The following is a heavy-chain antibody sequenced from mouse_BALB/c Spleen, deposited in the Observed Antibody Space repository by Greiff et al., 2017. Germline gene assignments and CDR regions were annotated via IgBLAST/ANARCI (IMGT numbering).Heavy chain of an antibody. CDR3: ARDGDYYGLFAY. CDR2: IYYSGTI. J-gene: IGHJ3*01. V-gene: IGHV3-5*02. Sequence: EVKLQESGPGLVKPSQTVSLTCTVTGISITTGNYRWSWIRQFPGNKLEWIGYIYYSGTITYNPSLTSRTTITRDTSKNQFFLEMNSLTAEDTATYYCARDGDYYGLFAYWGQGTLVTVSA. CDR1: GISITTGNYR. D-gene: IGHD2-1*01.